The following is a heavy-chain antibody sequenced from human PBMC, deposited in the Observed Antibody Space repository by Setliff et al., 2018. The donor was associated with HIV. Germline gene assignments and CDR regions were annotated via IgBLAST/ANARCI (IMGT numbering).Heavy chain of an antibody. J-gene: IGHJ5*02. CDR1: GYTFTNYG. D-gene: IGHD2-15*01. CDR3: ASGGGYCTGGSCYGRHWFDP. Sequence: ASVKVSCKASGYTFTNYGISWVRQAPGQGLEWMGWISSYNGNTNYAQKFQDRVLMTTDTSTYTATMELWSLTSDDTAVYYCASGGGYCTGGSCYGRHWFDPWGQGTLVTVSS. V-gene: IGHV1-18*01. CDR2: ISSYNGNT.